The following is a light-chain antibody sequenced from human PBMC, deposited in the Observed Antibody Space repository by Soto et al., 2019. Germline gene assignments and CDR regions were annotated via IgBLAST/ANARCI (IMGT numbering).Light chain of an antibody. J-gene: IGLJ1*01. V-gene: IGLV2-11*01. CDR1: SSDVGAYNY. Sequence: QPALTQPRSVSGSPGQSVTISCTGTSSDVGAYNYVSWYQQHPGKAPKLMTYDVSKRPSGVPDRFSGSKSGNTASLTISGLRAEDEADYYCCSYADNYSYVFGTGTKVTVL. CDR3: CSYADNYSYV. CDR2: DVS.